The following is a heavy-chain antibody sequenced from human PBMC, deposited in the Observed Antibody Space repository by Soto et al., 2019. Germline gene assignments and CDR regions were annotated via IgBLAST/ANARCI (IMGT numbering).Heavy chain of an antibody. J-gene: IGHJ4*02. CDR3: ARGGGWTFDY. CDR2: IYHSGST. CDR1: GGSISSYY. Sequence: PSETLSLTCTVSGGSISSYYWSWIRQPPGKGLEWIGYIYHSGSTYYNPSLKSRVTISVDRSKNQFSLKLSSVTAADTAVYYRARGGGWTFDYWGQGTLVTVSS. V-gene: IGHV4-59*12. D-gene: IGHD2-15*01.